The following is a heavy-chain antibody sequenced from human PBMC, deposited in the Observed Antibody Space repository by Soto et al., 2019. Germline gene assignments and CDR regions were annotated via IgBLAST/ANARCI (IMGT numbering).Heavy chain of an antibody. CDR3: ARRQIPPPTRGAANARGGMDV. J-gene: IGHJ6*02. Sequence: QVQLVESGGGVVQPGRSLRLSCAASGFTFNNYGMHWVRQAPGKGLEWLAVIWNDGSNNYYANSVKGRFTISRDNSKNTLYLQMSTLRDEDTAVYYCARRQIPPPTRGAANARGGMDVWGQGTTVTVSS. V-gene: IGHV3-33*01. CDR2: IWNDGSNN. D-gene: IGHD6-13*01. CDR1: GFTFNNYG.